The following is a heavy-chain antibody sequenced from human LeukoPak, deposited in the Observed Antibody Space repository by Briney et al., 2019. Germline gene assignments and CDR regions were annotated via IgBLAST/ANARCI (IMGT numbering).Heavy chain of an antibody. CDR2: IYSSGSA. Sequence: SETLSHTCTVSGGSISSLYWSWLRQPAGKGVEWIGRIYSSGSADYNPSLKSRVTMSVDTSKNQFSLRVSSVTAADTAVYYCARGPGGATREGFDYWGQGTLVTVSS. V-gene: IGHV4-4*07. D-gene: IGHD1-26*01. CDR3: ARGPGGATREGFDY. CDR1: GGSISSLY. J-gene: IGHJ4*02.